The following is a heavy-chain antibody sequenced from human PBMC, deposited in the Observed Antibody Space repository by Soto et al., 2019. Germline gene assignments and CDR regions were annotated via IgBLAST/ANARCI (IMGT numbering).Heavy chain of an antibody. CDR2: ISAYNGNT. Sequence: GASVNVSSKASGYTFTRYGISWVRQAPGQGLEWMGWISAYNGNTNYAQKLQGRVTMTTDTSTSTAYMELRSLRSDDTAVYCCARDSCDSSGYYFHYWGQGTLVTVSS. V-gene: IGHV1-18*01. CDR3: ARDSCDSSGYYFHY. J-gene: IGHJ4*02. D-gene: IGHD3-22*01. CDR1: GYTFTRYG.